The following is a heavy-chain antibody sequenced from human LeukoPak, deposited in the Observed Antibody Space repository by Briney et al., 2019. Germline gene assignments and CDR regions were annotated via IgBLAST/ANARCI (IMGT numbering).Heavy chain of an antibody. J-gene: IGHJ6*03. CDR1: GYTFTSYY. V-gene: IGHV1-46*01. Sequence: GASVKVSCTASGYTFTSYYMHWVRQAPGQGLEWMGIINPSGGSTSYAQKFQGRVTMTRDMSTSTVYMELSSLRSEDTAVYYCASTVYYYYYMDVWGKGTTVTVSS. CDR2: INPSGGST. CDR3: ASTVYYYYYMDV. D-gene: IGHD4-17*01.